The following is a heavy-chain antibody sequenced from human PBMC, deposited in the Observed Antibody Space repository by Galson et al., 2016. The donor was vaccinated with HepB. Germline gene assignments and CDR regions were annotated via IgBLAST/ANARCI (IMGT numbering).Heavy chain of an antibody. CDR2: INHSGNM. Sequence: ETLSLTCGVYGGSFSGYYWSWIRQPPGKGLEWIGEINHSGNMNYNPSPKSRLIMSVDTSKHQFSLRLTSVTAADTAVYYCARRFRYTYGPPYGMDVWGQGTTVTVSS. D-gene: IGHD5-18*01. J-gene: IGHJ6*02. V-gene: IGHV4-34*01. CDR3: ARRFRYTYGPPYGMDV. CDR1: GGSFSGYY.